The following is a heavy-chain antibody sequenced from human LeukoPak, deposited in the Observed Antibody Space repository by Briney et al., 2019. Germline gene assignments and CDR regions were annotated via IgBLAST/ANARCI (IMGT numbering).Heavy chain of an antibody. Sequence: KPSETLSLTCVVYGGSFSGYYWSWIRQPPGKGLEWIGEINHSGSTNYNPSLKSRVTISVDTSKNQFSLKLSSVTAADTAVYYCARRVYDYVWGSYRPIDYWGQGTLVTVSS. CDR3: ARRVYDYVWGSYRPIDY. CDR2: INHSGST. D-gene: IGHD3-16*02. CDR1: GGSFSGYY. V-gene: IGHV4-34*01. J-gene: IGHJ4*02.